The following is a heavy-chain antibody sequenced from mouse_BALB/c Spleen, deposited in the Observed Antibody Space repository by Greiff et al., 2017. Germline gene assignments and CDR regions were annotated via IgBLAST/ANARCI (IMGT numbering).Heavy chain of an antibody. D-gene: IGHD1-1*01. CDR2: IYPGDGDT. CDR3: ARFITPMDY. V-gene: IGHV1-82*01. CDR1: GYAFSSSW. Sequence: VQGVESGPELVKPGASVKISCKASGYAFSSSWMNWVKQRPGQGLEWIGRIYPGDGDTNYNGKFKGKATLTADKSSSTAYMQLSSLTSVDSAVYFCARFITPMDYWGQGTSVTVSS. J-gene: IGHJ4*01.